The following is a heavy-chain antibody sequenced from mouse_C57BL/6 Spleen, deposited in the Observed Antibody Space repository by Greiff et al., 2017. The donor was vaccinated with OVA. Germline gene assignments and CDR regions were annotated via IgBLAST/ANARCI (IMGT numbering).Heavy chain of an antibody. V-gene: IGHV5-4*01. CDR1: GFTFSSYA. Sequence: EVKLVESGGGLVKPGGSLKLSCAASGFTFSSYAMSWVRQTPEKRLDWVATISDGGSYTYYPDNVKGRFTISRDNAKNNLYLQMSHLKSEDTAMYYCAREAPSFDYWGQGTTLTVSS. CDR3: AREAPSFDY. CDR2: ISDGGSYT. J-gene: IGHJ2*01.